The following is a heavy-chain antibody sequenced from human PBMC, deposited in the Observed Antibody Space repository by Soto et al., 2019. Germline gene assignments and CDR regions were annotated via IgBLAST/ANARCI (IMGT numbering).Heavy chain of an antibody. CDR1: GYSFTDYY. J-gene: IGHJ6*02. V-gene: IGHV1-2*02. CDR2: INPNSGDT. D-gene: IGHD3-22*01. Sequence: ASVKVSCKASGYSFTDYYVYWVRQAPGQGLEWMGWINPNSGDTKYAEKFQGRVTMTRDTSITTASMDLSGLRSDDTAVYFCARDFLMIANRAYYHYDGKDVWGQGTAVTVSS. CDR3: ARDFLMIANRAYYHYDGKDV.